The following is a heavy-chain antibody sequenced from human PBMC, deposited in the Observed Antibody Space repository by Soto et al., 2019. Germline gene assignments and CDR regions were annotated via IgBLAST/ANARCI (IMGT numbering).Heavy chain of an antibody. V-gene: IGHV1-8*01. D-gene: IGHD3-3*01. CDR1: GYTFTSYD. Sequence: ASVKVSCKASGYTFTSYDINWVRQATGQGLEWMGWMNPNSGNTGYAQKFQGRVTMTRNTSISTAYMELSSLRSEDTAVYYCARGLHYDFWSGYYTNMFGYYYYGMDVWGQGTTVTVSS. CDR3: ARGLHYDFWSGYYTNMFGYYYYGMDV. CDR2: MNPNSGNT. J-gene: IGHJ6*02.